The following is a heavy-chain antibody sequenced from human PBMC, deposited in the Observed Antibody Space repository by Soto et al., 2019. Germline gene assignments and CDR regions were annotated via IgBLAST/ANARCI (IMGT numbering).Heavy chain of an antibody. V-gene: IGHV1-24*01. CDR3: ATSSGYFYYFDY. CDR2: FDPEDGET. J-gene: IGHJ4*02. D-gene: IGHD3-22*01. Sequence: ASVKVSCKVSGYTLTELSMHWVRQAPGKGLEWMGGFDPEDGETIYAQKFQGRVTMTEDTSTDTAYMELSSLRSEDTAVYYCATSSGYFYYFDYWGQGTLVTVSS. CDR1: GYTLTELS.